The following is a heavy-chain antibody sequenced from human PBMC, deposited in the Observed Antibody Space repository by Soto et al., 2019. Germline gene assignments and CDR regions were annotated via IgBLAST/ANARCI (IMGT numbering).Heavy chain of an antibody. D-gene: IGHD3-22*01. CDR3: STRAYDTNGYYRFDP. CDR1: GGSFSGHS. Sequence: QVQLQQWGAGLLKPSETLSLTCAVYGGSFSGHSWTWIRQSPGKGLEWIGDINHSGRVNYSPSLKSRVTLSLGTSKNQFSLTLSAVTAADTAMYYCSTRAYDTNGYYRFDPWGQGTLVTVSS. V-gene: IGHV4-34*01. J-gene: IGHJ5*01. CDR2: INHSGRV.